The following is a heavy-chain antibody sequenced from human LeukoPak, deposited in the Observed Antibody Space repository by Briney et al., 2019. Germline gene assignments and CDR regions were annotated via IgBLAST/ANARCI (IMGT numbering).Heavy chain of an antibody. Sequence: GGSLRLSCAASGFSFSSYWMHWVRQAPGKGLVWVSRINSDGSGTSYADSVKGRFTISRDNAKNTLYLQMNSLRAEDTAAYYCARRVGYSYGYGDYFDYWGQGTLVTVSS. V-gene: IGHV3-74*01. CDR3: ARRVGYSYGYGDYFDY. J-gene: IGHJ4*02. D-gene: IGHD5-18*01. CDR2: INSDGSGT. CDR1: GFSFSSYW.